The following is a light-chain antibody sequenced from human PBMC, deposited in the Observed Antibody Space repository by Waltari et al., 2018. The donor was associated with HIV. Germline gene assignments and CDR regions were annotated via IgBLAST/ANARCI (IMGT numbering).Light chain of an antibody. V-gene: IGLV2-14*03. J-gene: IGLJ3*02. CDR3: ASFTGDKTLL. CDR2: DVD. Sequence: SAVTQPASVSGLPGQSITLSCPGADSDFGLFHFVSWYQPHPGKLPRLILYDVDSRASGISARFSGSKSGHTASLHISGLRAEDEADYYCASFTGDKTLLFGGGTKVTVL. CDR1: DSDFGLFHF.